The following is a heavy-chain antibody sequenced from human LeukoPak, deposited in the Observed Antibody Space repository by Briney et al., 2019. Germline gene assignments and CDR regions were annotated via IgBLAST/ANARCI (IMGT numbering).Heavy chain of an antibody. D-gene: IGHD3-22*01. J-gene: IGHJ4*02. CDR3: ARAAYYDSSGYLDY. CDR1: GGSISSHY. V-gene: IGHV4-59*11. CDR2: IYYSGST. Sequence: PSETLSLTCTVSGGSISSHYWSWIRQPPGKGLAWIGYIYYSGSTNYNPSLKSRVTISVDTSKNQFSLKLSSVTAADTAVYYCARAAYYDSSGYLDYWGQGTLVTVSS.